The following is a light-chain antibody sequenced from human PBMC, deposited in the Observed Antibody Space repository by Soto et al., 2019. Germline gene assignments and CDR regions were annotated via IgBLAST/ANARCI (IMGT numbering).Light chain of an antibody. J-gene: IGLJ3*02. CDR3: AAWDDSLNGWV. CDR1: SSNIGSNT. CDR2: SNN. Sequence: QSVLTQPPSASGTPGQRVTISCSGSSSNIGSNTVNWYQQLPGTAPKLLIYSNNQRPSGVPDRFSGSKSGTSASLAISELQSEDEADYYCAAWDDSLNGWVFGRGTKLTVL. V-gene: IGLV1-44*01.